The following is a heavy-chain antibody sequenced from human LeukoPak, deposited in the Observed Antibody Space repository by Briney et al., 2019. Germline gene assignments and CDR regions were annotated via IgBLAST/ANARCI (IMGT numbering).Heavy chain of an antibody. CDR3: TRGSSGRRDN. V-gene: IGHV1-8*01. CDR2: MNPNSGNT. Sequence: ASVKVSCKASGYTFTSCDINWVRQATGQGLEWMGWMNPNSGNTGYGQSFQGRIIMTRDISIGTAYMGLSNLTSEDTAIYYCTRGSSGRRDNWGQGTLVTVSA. D-gene: IGHD6-19*01. CDR1: GYTFTSCD. J-gene: IGHJ4*02.